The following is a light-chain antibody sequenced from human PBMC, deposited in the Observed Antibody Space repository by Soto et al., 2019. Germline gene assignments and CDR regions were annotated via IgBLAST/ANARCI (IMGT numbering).Light chain of an antibody. CDR3: CSYTDGSSLL. J-gene: IGLJ3*02. CDR2: EGN. CDR1: RNDIGTYNL. Sequence: QSVLPQPASVSDSPGQSISISCGGGRNDIGTYNLVSWYQQHPGKAPKLIIYEGNKRPSGVSNRFSGSRSGNTASLTISGLQAEDEADYYCCSYTDGSSLLFGGGTKVTVL. V-gene: IGLV2-23*01.